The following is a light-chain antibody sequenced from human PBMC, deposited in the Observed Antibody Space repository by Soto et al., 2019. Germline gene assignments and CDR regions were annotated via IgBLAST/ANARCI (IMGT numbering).Light chain of an antibody. CDR2: GAS. Sequence: EIVLTQSPGTLSLSPGERATLSCGASQSVSNNYLAWYQQKPGQAPRLLIYGASSRATGMPDRFSGGGSGTDFTLTISRLQPEDFAVYYCQQYANFRWTFGQGTKVEIK. V-gene: IGKV3-20*01. CDR1: QSVSNNY. J-gene: IGKJ1*01. CDR3: QQYANFRWT.